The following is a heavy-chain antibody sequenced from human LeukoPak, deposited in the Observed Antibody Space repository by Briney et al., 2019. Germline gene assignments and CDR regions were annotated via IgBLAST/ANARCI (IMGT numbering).Heavy chain of an antibody. D-gene: IGHD1-1*01. CDR2: ISASGSAI. Sequence: PGGSLRLSCAASGFPLSSYSMNWVRQAPGKGLEWISYISASGSAIYCVDSVKGRVTVSRDNARNSLFLQMDSPRAEDTAVYYCVRVKGTYFDYWGPGTLVTVSS. V-gene: IGHV3-48*01. CDR1: GFPLSSYS. CDR3: VRVKGTYFDY. J-gene: IGHJ4*02.